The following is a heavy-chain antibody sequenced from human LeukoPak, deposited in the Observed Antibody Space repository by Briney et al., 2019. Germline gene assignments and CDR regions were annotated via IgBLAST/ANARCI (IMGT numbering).Heavy chain of an antibody. J-gene: IGHJ3*02. D-gene: IGHD3-22*01. CDR3: ARGLRYYYDSSGELDAFDI. CDR1: GYTFTSYD. V-gene: IGHV1-8*03. CDR2: MNPNSGNT. Sequence: ASVKVSCKASGYTFTSYDINWVRQATGQGLEWMGWMNPNSGNTGYAQKFQGRVTITRNTSISTAYMELSSLRSEDTAVYYCARGLRYYYDSSGELDAFDIWGQGTVVTVSS.